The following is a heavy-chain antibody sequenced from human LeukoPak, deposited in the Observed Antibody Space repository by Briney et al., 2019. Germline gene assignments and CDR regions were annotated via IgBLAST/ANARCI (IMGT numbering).Heavy chain of an antibody. V-gene: IGHV3-11*04. CDR1: GFTFSDYY. J-gene: IGHJ4*02. Sequence: PGGSLRLSCAASGFTFSDYYMSWIRQAPGKGLEWVSYISSSGSTIYYADSVKGRFTISRDNAKNSLYLQMNSLRAEDTAVYYCASWDSSGWSYFDYWGQGTLVTVSS. D-gene: IGHD6-19*01. CDR3: ASWDSSGWSYFDY. CDR2: ISSSGSTI.